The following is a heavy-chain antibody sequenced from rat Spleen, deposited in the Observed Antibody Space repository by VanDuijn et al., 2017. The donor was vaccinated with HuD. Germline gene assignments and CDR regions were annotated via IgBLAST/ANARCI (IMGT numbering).Heavy chain of an antibody. CDR2: ISYDGSST. CDR3: ARHGMYTTDYYSHFDY. CDR1: GFTFSDYN. D-gene: IGHD1-6*01. V-gene: IGHV5-7*01. Sequence: EVQLVESGGGLVQPGRSLKLSCAASGFTFSDYNMAWVRQAPKKGLEWVATISYDGSSTYYRDSVKGRFTISRDNAKSTLYLQMDSLRSEDTATYYCARHGMYTTDYYSHFDYWGQGVMVTVSS. J-gene: IGHJ2*01.